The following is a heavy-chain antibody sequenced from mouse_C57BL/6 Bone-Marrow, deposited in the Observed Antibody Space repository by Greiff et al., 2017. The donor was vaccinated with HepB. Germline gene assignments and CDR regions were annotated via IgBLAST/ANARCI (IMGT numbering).Heavy chain of an antibody. CDR2: IYPGNSDT. CDR3: TRLWIYYDYGGFAY. Sequence: VQLQQSGTVLARPGASVKMSCKTSGYTFTSYWMHWVKQRPGQGLEWIGAIYPGNSDTSYNQKFKGKAKLTAVTSASTAYMELSSLTNEDSAVYYCTRLWIYYDYGGFAYWGQGTLVTVSA. V-gene: IGHV1-5*01. J-gene: IGHJ3*01. CDR1: GYTFTSYW. D-gene: IGHD2-4*01.